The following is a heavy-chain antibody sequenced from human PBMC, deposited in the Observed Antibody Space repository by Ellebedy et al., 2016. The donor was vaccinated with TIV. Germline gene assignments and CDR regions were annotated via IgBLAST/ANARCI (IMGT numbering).Heavy chain of an antibody. CDR3: VRDFVGRQYGLDL. D-gene: IGHD3-10*01. CDR2: IDNDGRTT. V-gene: IGHV3-74*01. CDR1: GFILRSYW. Sequence: GESLKISXAASGFILRSYWMHWVRQVPGKGLVWVSRIDNDGRTTNYADSVKGRFSISRDNAENTVYLQMSSLRDEDTAVYYCVRDFVGRQYGLDLWGRGTTVIVSS. J-gene: IGHJ6*01.